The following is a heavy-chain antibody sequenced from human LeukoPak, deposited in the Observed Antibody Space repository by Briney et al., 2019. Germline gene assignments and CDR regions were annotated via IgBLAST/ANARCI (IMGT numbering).Heavy chain of an antibody. D-gene: IGHD2-21*01. CDR1: VYTLPNYG. CDR2: MSAYNGNT. CDR3: AGKGVADFDY. V-gene: IGHV1-18*01. J-gene: IGHJ4*02. Sequence: ASVKVSFKASVYTLPNYGISWVRQAPRQGLEWVGWMSAYNGNTNYAQKLQGRGTMTTHTSTSTAHMDLRSLGSDDTAVYYCAGKGVADFDYWGQGTLVTVSS.